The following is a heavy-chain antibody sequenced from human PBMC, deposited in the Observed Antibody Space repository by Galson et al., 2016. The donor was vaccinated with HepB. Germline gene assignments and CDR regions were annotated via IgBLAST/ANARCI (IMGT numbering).Heavy chain of an antibody. V-gene: IGHV3-23*01. J-gene: IGHJ3*01. CDR1: GFTFNSYG. Sequence: SLRLSCAASGFTFNSYGMSWVRQAPGKGLEWVSSISGGGGSTDYAVSVKGRVTISRDNSKNTPYLHLNSLRAEDTAVYFCVKGLYGSGSSADYWGQGTMVTVSS. CDR3: VKGLYGSGSSADY. D-gene: IGHD3-10*01. CDR2: ISGGGGST.